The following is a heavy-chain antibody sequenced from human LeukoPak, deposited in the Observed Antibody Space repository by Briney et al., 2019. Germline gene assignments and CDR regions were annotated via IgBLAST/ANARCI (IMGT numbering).Heavy chain of an antibody. CDR3: VRDGGVSGYDLLDY. J-gene: IGHJ4*02. Sequence: GGSLRLSCAASGFTFSHYWMTWVRQAPGKGLEWVAQINQDGSEEYYMESVKARFTISRDNAKNSVFLQMNSLRAEDTAVYYCVRDGGVSGYDLLDYWGQGTLVTVSS. CDR2: INQDGSEE. D-gene: IGHD5-12*01. CDR1: GFTFSHYW. V-gene: IGHV3-7*01.